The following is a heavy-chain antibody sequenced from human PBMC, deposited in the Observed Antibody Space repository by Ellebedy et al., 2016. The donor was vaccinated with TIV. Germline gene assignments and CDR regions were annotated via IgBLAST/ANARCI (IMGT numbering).Heavy chain of an antibody. Sequence: AASVKVSCKASGYTFSNYGISWVRQAPGQGLEWMGWISAYNGNTNYAQNLQGRVTMTTDTSTSTAYMELRSLRSDDTAVYYCARGRGDGYNLNLYYWGQGALVSVSS. V-gene: IGHV1-18*01. CDR1: GYTFSNYG. D-gene: IGHD5-24*01. CDR3: ARGRGDGYNLNLYY. CDR2: ISAYNGNT. J-gene: IGHJ4*02.